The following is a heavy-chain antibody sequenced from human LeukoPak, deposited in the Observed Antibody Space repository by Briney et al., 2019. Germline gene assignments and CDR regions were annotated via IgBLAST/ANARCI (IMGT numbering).Heavy chain of an antibody. D-gene: IGHD3-9*01. V-gene: IGHV4-59*08. CDR3: ARHLMYYDILTGYYPDAFDI. CDR1: GGSISSYF. Sequence: SETLSLTCTVSGGSISSYFWSWIRQPPGNGLEWIGFIYYSGSTNYNPSLKSRVTISVDTSKNQFSLKLSSVTAADTAVYYCARHLMYYDILTGYYPDAFDIWGQGTMVTVSS. CDR2: IYYSGST. J-gene: IGHJ3*02.